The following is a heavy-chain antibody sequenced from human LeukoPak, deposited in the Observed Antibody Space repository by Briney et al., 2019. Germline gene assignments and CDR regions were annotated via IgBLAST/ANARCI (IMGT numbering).Heavy chain of an antibody. Sequence: GESLKISCKGSGYSFTSYWIGWVRQMPGKGLEWMGIIYPGDSDTRYSPSFQGQVTISADKSISTAYLQWSSLKASDTAMYYXXXXXXDYDSSVFDAFDIWGQGTMVTVSS. CDR1: GYSFTSYW. J-gene: IGHJ3*02. V-gene: IGHV5-51*01. CDR2: IYPGDSDT. CDR3: XXXXXDYDSSVFDAFDI. D-gene: IGHD3-22*01.